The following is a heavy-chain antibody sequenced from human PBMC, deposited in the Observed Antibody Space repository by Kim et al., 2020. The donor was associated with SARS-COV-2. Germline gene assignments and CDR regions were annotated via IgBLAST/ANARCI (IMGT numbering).Heavy chain of an antibody. CDR2: FDPEHGET. J-gene: IGHJ5*02. V-gene: IGHV1-24*01. Sequence: ASVKVSCKVSGYTLTELSMHWVRQAPGKGLEWMGGFDPEHGETIYAQKFQGRVTMTEDTSTDTAYMELSSLRSEDTAVYYCATSKVIAVADWFDPWGQGTLVTVSS. D-gene: IGHD6-19*01. CDR1: GYTLTELS. CDR3: ATSKVIAVADWFDP.